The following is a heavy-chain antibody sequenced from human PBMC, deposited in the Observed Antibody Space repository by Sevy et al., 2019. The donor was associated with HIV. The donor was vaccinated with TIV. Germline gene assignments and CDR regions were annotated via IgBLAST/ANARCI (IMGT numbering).Heavy chain of an antibody. CDR3: TTTPPGDYISYYYYDLDV. J-gene: IGHJ6*02. CDR2: INQDGSER. V-gene: IGHV3-7*01. CDR1: GFNISNYW. D-gene: IGHD4-17*01. Sequence: GESLKISCAVSGFNISNYWMAWVRQAPGKGLQYVANINQDGSERYYMGSVEGRFTVSRVNAKNSLYLQMDSLRAEDTAVYYCTTTPPGDYISYYYYDLDVWGQGTTVTVSS.